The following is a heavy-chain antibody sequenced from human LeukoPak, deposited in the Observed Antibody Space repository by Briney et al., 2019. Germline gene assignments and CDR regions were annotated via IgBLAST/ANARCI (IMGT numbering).Heavy chain of an antibody. V-gene: IGHV4-59*08. CDR2: IYYSGST. J-gene: IGHJ5*02. CDR3: ARHGGSLRYFDWLKTGGNWFDP. CDR1: GGSLSSYY. D-gene: IGHD3-9*01. Sequence: SETLSLTCTVSGGSLSSYYWSCSRPPPGKGLEWVGCIYYSGSTNYNPSLKSRVTISVDTSKNQFSLKLSSVTAADTAVYYCARHGGSLRYFDWLKTGGNWFDPWGQGTLVTVSS.